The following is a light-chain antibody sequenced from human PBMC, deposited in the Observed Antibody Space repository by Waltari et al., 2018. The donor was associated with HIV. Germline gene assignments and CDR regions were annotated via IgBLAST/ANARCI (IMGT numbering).Light chain of an antibody. Sequence: DVQMTQSPSSLSASVGDRVTIACRASQTVTRWLAWYQQKPGTAPRSLIYAASSLQSGVPSRFSGSGGGTNFTLTISSLQPEDFATYYCQQYNSHPITFGQGTRLDLK. J-gene: IGKJ5*01. V-gene: IGKV1D-16*01. CDR1: QTVTRW. CDR2: AAS. CDR3: QQYNSHPIT.